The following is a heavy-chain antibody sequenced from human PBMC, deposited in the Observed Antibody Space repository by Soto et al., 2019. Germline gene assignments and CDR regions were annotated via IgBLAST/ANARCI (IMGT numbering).Heavy chain of an antibody. CDR2: INHSGST. J-gene: IGHJ4*02. V-gene: IGHV4-34*01. CDR3: ARHGYCSGGSCYSRRPGFDY. D-gene: IGHD2-15*01. Sequence: PSETLSLTCAVYGGSFSGYYWSWIRQPPGKGLELIGEINHSGSTNYNPSIKSRVTISVDTSKNQFSLKLSSVTAADTAVYYCARHGYCSGGSCYSRRPGFDYWGQGTLVTVSS. CDR1: GGSFSGYY.